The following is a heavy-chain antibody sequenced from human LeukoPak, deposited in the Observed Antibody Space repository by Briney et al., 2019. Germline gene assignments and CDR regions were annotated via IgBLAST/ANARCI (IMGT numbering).Heavy chain of an antibody. CDR1: GFTFSSYA. D-gene: IGHD5-12*01. Sequence: GGSLRLSCAASGFTFSSYAMHWVRQAPGKGLEWVAVIAYDGSNKYYADSVKGRFTISRDNSKNTLYLQMNSLRAEDTAVYYCARDIYSGLLAGYFDYWGQGTLVTVSS. J-gene: IGHJ4*02. V-gene: IGHV3-30-3*01. CDR3: ARDIYSGLLAGYFDY. CDR2: IAYDGSNK.